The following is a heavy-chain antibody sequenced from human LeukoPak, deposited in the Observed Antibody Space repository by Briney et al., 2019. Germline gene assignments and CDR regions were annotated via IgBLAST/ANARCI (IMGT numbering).Heavy chain of an antibody. CDR2: IYYSGST. CDR3: ARSTVVTHYYYYMDV. V-gene: IGHV4-30-4*08. CDR1: GGSISSGDYY. J-gene: IGHJ6*03. D-gene: IGHD4-23*01. Sequence: PSQTLSLTCTVSGGSISSGDYYWSWIRQPPGKGLEWIGYIYYSGSTYYNPPLKSRVTISVDTSKNQFSLKLSSVTAADTAVYYCARSTVVTHYYYYMDVWGKGTTVTVSS.